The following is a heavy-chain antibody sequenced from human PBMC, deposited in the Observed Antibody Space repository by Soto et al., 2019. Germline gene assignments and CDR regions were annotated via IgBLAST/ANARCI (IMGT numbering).Heavy chain of an antibody. CDR1: GFTFSSYA. V-gene: IGHV3-23*01. CDR3: AKTVAGGSGSYIYYYYGMDV. Sequence: GGSLRLSCAASGFTFSSYAMSWVRQAPGKGLEWVSAISGSGGSTYYADSVKGRFTISRDNSKNTLYLQMNSLRAEDTAVYYCAKTVAGGSGSYIYYYYGMDVWGQGTTVTVS. J-gene: IGHJ6*02. D-gene: IGHD3-10*01. CDR2: ISGSGGST.